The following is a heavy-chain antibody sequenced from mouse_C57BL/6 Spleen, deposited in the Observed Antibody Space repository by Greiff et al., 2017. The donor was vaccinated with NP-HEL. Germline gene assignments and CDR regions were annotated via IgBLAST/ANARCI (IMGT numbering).Heavy chain of an antibody. CDR3: ARRGYYYGSSHWYFDV. V-gene: IGHV1-47*01. D-gene: IGHD1-1*01. CDR1: GYTFTTYP. Sequence: VQLQQSGAELVKPGASVKMSCKASGYTFTTYPIEWMKQNHGKSLEWIGNFHPYNDDTKYNEKFKGKATLTVEKSSSTVYLELSRLTSDDSAVYYCARRGYYYGSSHWYFDVWGTGTTVTVSS. CDR2: FHPYNDDT. J-gene: IGHJ1*03.